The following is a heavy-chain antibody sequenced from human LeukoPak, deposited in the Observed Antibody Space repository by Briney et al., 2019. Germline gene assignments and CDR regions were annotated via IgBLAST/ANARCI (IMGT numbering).Heavy chain of an antibody. J-gene: IGHJ3*02. CDR3: ARGQRWLPLDAFDI. V-gene: IGHV4-61*02. CDR2: IYTSGST. CDR1: GGSISSGSYY. D-gene: IGHD5-24*01. Sequence: SSETLSLTCTVSGGSISSGSYYWSWIRQPAGKGLEWIGRIYTSGSTNYNPSLKSRVTISVDTSKNQFSLKLSSVTAADTAVYYCARGQRWLPLDAFDIWGQGTMVTVSS.